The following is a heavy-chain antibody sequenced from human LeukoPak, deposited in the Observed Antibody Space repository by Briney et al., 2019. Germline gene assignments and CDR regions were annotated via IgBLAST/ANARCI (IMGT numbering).Heavy chain of an antibody. D-gene: IGHD3-10*01. CDR2: SSGSGGST. V-gene: IGHV3-23*01. CDR1: GFTFSNYV. CDR3: AKGASPDYYGSGRFDF. J-gene: IGHJ5*01. Sequence: HAGGSLRLSCAASGFTFSNYVMSWVRQAPEKGLQWVSSSSGSGGSTYYADSVKGRFTISRDSSKKTVYLQMNSLRDEDTAVYFCAKGASPDYYGSGRFDFWGQGIPVTVSS.